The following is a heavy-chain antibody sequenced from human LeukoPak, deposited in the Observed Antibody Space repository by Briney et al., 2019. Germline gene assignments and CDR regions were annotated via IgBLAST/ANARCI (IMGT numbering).Heavy chain of an antibody. J-gene: IGHJ3*02. V-gene: IGHV4-59*01. Sequence: PSETLSLTCTVSGGSISSYYWSWIRQPPGKGLEWIGYIYYSGSTNYNPSLKSRATISVDTSKNQFSLKLSSVTAADTAVYYCARSRTAMVNDAFDIWGQGTMVTVSS. CDR2: IYYSGST. CDR1: GGSISSYY. CDR3: ARSRTAMVNDAFDI. D-gene: IGHD5-18*01.